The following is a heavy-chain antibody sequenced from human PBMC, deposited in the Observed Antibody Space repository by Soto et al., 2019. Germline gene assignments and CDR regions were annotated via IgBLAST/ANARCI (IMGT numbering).Heavy chain of an antibody. Sequence: ASVKVSCEASGYTFTSYDMNCVRQATGQGLEWMGWMNPNSGNTGYAQKFQGRVTMTRNTPISTAYMELSSLRSEDTAVYYCARGRRAVTPYYYYYYMDVWGKGTTVTVSS. CDR3: ARGRRAVTPYYYYYYMDV. CDR2: MNPNSGNT. V-gene: IGHV1-8*01. J-gene: IGHJ6*03. D-gene: IGHD4-17*01. CDR1: GYTFTSYD.